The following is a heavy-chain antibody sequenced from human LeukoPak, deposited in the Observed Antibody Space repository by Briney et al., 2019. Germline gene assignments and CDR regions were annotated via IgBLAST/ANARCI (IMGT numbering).Heavy chain of an antibody. CDR3: ARGIGTSYDSSRDAFDI. Sequence: SQTLSLTCTVSAGSINSGDYYWRWLRQPAGKGLEWMGRIYSPGTNYNYNPSLKSRVTISIDTSKNQFSRKLTSVTAADTAVYYCARGIGTSYDSSRDAFDIWGQGTMVTVSS. CDR1: AGSINSGDYY. J-gene: IGHJ3*02. V-gene: IGHV4-61*02. CDR2: IYSPGTN. D-gene: IGHD3-22*01.